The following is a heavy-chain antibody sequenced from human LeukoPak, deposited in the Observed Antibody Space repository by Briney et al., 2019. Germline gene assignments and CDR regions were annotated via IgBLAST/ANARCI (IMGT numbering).Heavy chain of an antibody. CDR2: IYYSGST. V-gene: IGHV4-59*08. Sequence: PSETLSLTCTVSGGSISSYYWSWIRQPPGKGLEWIGYIYYSGSTNYNPSLKSRVTISVDTSKNQFSLKLSSVTAADTAVYYCASSSGSGSYYNGFDYRGQGTLVTVSS. D-gene: IGHD3-10*01. J-gene: IGHJ4*02. CDR3: ASSSGSGSYYNGFDY. CDR1: GGSISSYY.